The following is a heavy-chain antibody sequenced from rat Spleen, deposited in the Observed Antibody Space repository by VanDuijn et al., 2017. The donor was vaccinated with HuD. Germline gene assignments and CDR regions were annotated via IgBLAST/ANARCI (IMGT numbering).Heavy chain of an antibody. J-gene: IGHJ2*01. V-gene: IGHV5-19*01. CDR3: ARHFDYYSGGLDY. Sequence: EVQLVESDGGLVQPGRSLKLSCVASGFTFNKYWMSWIRQAPTKGLEWVASISPTGGSTSHRDSVKGRFTISRDNAESTLYLQMDRLRSEDTATYYCARHFDYYSGGLDYWGQGVMVTVSS. CDR2: ISPTGGST. CDR1: GFTFNKYW. D-gene: IGHD1-1*01.